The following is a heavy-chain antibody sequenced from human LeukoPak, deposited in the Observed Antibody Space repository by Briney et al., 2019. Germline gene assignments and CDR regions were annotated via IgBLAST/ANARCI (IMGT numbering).Heavy chain of an antibody. CDR2: INHSGST. CDR3: ARGQGSSSWYGTSYYFDY. Sequence: SETLSLTCAVYGGSFSGYYWSWNRQPPGKGLEWIGEINHSGSTNYNPSLKSRVTVSVDTSKNQFSLKLSSVTAADTAVYYCARGQGSSSWYGTSYYFDYWGQGTLVTVSS. V-gene: IGHV4-34*01. J-gene: IGHJ4*02. CDR1: GGSFSGYY. D-gene: IGHD6-13*01.